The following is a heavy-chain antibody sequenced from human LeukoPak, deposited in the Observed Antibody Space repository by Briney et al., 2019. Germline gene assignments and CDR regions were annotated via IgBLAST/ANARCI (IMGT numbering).Heavy chain of an antibody. J-gene: IGHJ4*02. CDR1: GYNFAFYW. V-gene: IGHV5-51*01. Sequence: GESLKISCKGSGYNFAFYWIAWVRQMPGKGLEWMGIIYPGDSETRYSPSFKGQVTISADKSISTAYLQWSSLEASDTAMYYCERCSGYYWQTDSGQFDNWGQGTLVTVSP. D-gene: IGHD3-22*01. CDR2: IYPGDSET. CDR3: ERCSGYYWQTDSGQFDN.